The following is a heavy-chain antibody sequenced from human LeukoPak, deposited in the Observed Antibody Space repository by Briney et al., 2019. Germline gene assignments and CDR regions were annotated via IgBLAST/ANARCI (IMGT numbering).Heavy chain of an antibody. CDR2: ISSSGSST. Sequence: PGGSLRLSCAASGFTFSSYAMNWVRQAPGKGLEWVSAISSSGSSTYYADSVKGRFTISRDNSKNTLYLQMNSLRAEDTAVYYCAKDITSFPYDAFDIWGQGTMVTASS. V-gene: IGHV3-23*01. D-gene: IGHD2-2*01. J-gene: IGHJ3*02. CDR1: GFTFSSYA. CDR3: AKDITSFPYDAFDI.